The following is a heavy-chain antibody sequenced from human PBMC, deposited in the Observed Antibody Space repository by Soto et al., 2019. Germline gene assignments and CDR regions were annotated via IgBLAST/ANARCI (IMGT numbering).Heavy chain of an antibody. J-gene: IGHJ6*02. CDR1: GFSLSTSGMC. Sequence: SGPTLVNPTQTLTLTCTFSGFSLSTSGMCVSWIRQPPGKALEWLALIDWDDDKYYSTSLKTRLTISKDTSKNQVVLTMTNMDTVDTATYYCARSSSSWRGVDYYYYGMDVWGQGTTVTVSS. V-gene: IGHV2-70*01. CDR2: IDWDDDK. CDR3: ARSSSSWRGVDYYYYGMDV. D-gene: IGHD6-13*01.